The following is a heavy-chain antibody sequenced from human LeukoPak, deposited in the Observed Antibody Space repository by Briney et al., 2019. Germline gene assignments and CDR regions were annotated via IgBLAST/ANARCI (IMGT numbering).Heavy chain of an antibody. CDR2: ISSSGSTI. J-gene: IGHJ4*02. V-gene: IGHV3-11*04. CDR1: GFTFSDYY. CDR3: ARDGLVYATHLFDY. D-gene: IGHD2-8*01. Sequence: KPGGSLRLSCAASGFTFSDYYMSWIRQAPGKGLEWVSYISSSGSTIYYADSVKGRFTISRDNAKNLLYLQMNSLRAEDTAVYYCARDGLVYATHLFDYWGQGTLVTVSS.